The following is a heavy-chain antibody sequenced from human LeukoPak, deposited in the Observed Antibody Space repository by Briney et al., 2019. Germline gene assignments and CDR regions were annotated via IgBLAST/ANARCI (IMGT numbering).Heavy chain of an antibody. CDR3: ARLTYYYDSSGYYRHIDY. CDR1: GGSISSSSYY. CDR2: IYYSGST. V-gene: IGHV4-39*01. D-gene: IGHD3-22*01. Sequence: SETLSLTCTVSGGSISSSSYYWGWIRQPPGKGLEWIGSIYYSGSTYYNPSLKSRVTISVDTSKNQFSLKLSSVTAADTAVYYCARLTYYYDSSGYYRHIDYWGQGTLVTVSS. J-gene: IGHJ4*02.